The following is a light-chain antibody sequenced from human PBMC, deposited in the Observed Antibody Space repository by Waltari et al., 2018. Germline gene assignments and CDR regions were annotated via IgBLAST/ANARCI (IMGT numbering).Light chain of an antibody. CDR3: QQYNSYSWT. CDR2: KAS. V-gene: IGKV1-5*03. J-gene: IGKJ1*01. Sequence: DIQMTQSPSTLSASVGDRVTITCRASPSISSWLAWYQQKPGKAPKLLIYKASSLESGVPSRFSGSGSGREFTLTISILQPDDFATYYCQQYNSYSWTFGQGTKVEIK. CDR1: PSISSW.